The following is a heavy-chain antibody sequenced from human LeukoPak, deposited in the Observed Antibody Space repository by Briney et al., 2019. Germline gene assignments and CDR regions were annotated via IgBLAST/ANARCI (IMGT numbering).Heavy chain of an antibody. V-gene: IGHV3-33*06. J-gene: IGHJ6*03. Sequence: GRSLRLSCAASGFTFSSYGMHWVRQAPGKGRDWVAVICYVGSNKYSADSVKGRFTISRDNSKNTLYLQMNSLRAEDTAVYYCAKGPQPGLYMDVWGKGTTVTVSS. CDR2: ICYVGSNK. D-gene: IGHD3-16*01. CDR1: GFTFSSYG. CDR3: AKGPQPGLYMDV.